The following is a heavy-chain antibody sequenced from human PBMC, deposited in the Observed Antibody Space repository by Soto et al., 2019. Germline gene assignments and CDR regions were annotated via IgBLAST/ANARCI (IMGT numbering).Heavy chain of an antibody. CDR3: AKDGRSYDSSGYYYY. V-gene: IGHV3-30*18. CDR1: GFTFSSYG. D-gene: IGHD3-22*01. J-gene: IGHJ4*02. Sequence: QVQLVESGGGVVQPGRSLRLSCAASGFTFSSYGMHWVRQAPGKGLEWVAVISYDGSNKYYADSVKGRFTISRDNSKNTLYLQMNSLRAEDTAMYYCAKDGRSYDSSGYYYYWGQGTLVTVSS. CDR2: ISYDGSNK.